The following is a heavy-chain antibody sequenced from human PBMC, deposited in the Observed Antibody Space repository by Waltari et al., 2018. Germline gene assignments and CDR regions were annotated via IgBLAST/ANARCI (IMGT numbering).Heavy chain of an antibody. J-gene: IGHJ3*02. D-gene: IGHD3-22*01. Sequence: QVQLQESGPGLVKPSETLSLTCAVSGYSISSRYSWGWIRQPPGKGLEWIGSIYHSGSTYYNPSLKSRVTISVDTSKNQFSLKLSSVTAADTAVYYCARSDPYYDPPDAFDIWGQGTMVTVSS. V-gene: IGHV4-38-2*01. CDR1: GYSISSRYS. CDR2: IYHSGST. CDR3: ARSDPYYDPPDAFDI.